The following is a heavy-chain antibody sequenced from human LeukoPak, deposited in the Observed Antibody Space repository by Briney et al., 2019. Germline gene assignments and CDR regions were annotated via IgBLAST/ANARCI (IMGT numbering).Heavy chain of an antibody. CDR1: GDSISSGTYY. J-gene: IGHJ4*02. CDR3: ARHGVLRFLETNY. V-gene: IGHV4-61*02. D-gene: IGHD3-3*01. CDR2: IYTSGST. Sequence: SQTLSLTCTVSGDSISSGTYYWSWIRQPAGKGLEWIGRIYTSGSTNYNPSLKSRVTISVDTSKNQFSLKLSSVTAADTAVYYCARHGVLRFLETNYWGQGTLVTVSS.